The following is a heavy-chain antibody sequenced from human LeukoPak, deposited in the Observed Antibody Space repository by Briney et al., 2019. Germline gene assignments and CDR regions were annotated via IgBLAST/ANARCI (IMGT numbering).Heavy chain of an antibody. J-gene: IGHJ6*03. CDR2: IIPIFGTA. D-gene: IGHD3-16*01. V-gene: IGHV1-69*05. CDR3: ASWGMAAAENLNYYYYYMDV. Sequence: SVKVSCKASGYTFTSYGISWVRQAPGQGLEWMGGIIPIFGTANYAQKFQGRVTITTDESTSTAYMELSSLRSEDTAVYYCASWGMAAAENLNYYYYYMDVWGKGTTVTVSS. CDR1: GYTFTSYG.